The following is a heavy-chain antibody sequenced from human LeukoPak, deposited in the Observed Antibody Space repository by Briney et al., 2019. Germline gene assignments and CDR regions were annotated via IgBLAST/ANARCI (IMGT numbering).Heavy chain of an antibody. Sequence: PGGSLRLSCAASGFTFSSYWMSWVRQAPGKGLEWVANIKQDGSEKYYADSVKGRFTISRDNAKNSLYLQMNSLRAEDTAVYYCARSSDYVYYYYYYMDVWGKGTTVTVSS. V-gene: IGHV3-7*01. CDR2: IKQDGSEK. CDR1: GFTFSSYW. D-gene: IGHD5-12*01. CDR3: ARSSDYVYYYYYYMDV. J-gene: IGHJ6*03.